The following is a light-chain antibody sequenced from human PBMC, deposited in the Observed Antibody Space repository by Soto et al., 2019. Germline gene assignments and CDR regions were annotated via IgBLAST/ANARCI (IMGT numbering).Light chain of an antibody. CDR1: QNIGNY. Sequence: DIQMTQSPSSLSASVGDRVTITCRASQNIGNYLHWYQQKPGKAPKVLIYAASSLQSGVPSRFSGSGSGTDFTLTISSLQPEDFATYCCQQSYITGTFGQGTKVDIK. J-gene: IGKJ1*01. CDR2: AAS. V-gene: IGKV1-39*01. CDR3: QQSYITGT.